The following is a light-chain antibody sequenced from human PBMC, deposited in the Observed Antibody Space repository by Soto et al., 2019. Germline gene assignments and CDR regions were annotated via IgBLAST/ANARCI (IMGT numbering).Light chain of an antibody. J-gene: IGKJ5*01. CDR1: QSVSIL. Sequence: EVVMTQSPATLAVSPCERATLSCSAGQSVSILLAWYQQKPGQAPRLLIYDASTRATGIPARFSGSGSGTEFTLTISSLQSEDFAVYYCQQYNNWPPITFGQGTRLEIK. CDR2: DAS. CDR3: QQYNNWPPIT. V-gene: IGKV3-15*01.